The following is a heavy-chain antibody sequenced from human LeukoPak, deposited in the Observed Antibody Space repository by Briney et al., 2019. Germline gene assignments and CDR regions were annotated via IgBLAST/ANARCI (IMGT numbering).Heavy chain of an antibody. CDR2: ICWNSGRI. V-gene: IGHV3-9*01. CDR3: AKDYGIWRENELRSNSNYYYSYGMDV. J-gene: IGHJ6*02. CDR1: GFTFDDYA. D-gene: IGHD4-11*01. Sequence: GGSLRLSCAAPGFTFDDYAMHCVRQTPGKGLEWGSGICWNSGRIGYADSVKGRFTITRDNAKNTLYLQMTSLRAEDTALYYCAKDYGIWRENELRSNSNYYYSYGMDVWGQGTTFTVSS.